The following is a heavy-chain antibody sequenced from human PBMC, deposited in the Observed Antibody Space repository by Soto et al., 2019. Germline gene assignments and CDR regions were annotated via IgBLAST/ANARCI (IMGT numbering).Heavy chain of an antibody. Sequence: SAKVSCKASGFTFTSSAVQWVRQARGQRLEWIGWIVVGSGNTNYAQKFQERVTITRDMSTSTAYMELSSLRSEDTAVYYCAADGHSSSWTAWGQGTLVTVSS. J-gene: IGHJ5*02. V-gene: IGHV1-58*01. CDR1: GFTFTSSA. CDR3: AADGHSSSWTA. D-gene: IGHD6-13*01. CDR2: IVVGSGNT.